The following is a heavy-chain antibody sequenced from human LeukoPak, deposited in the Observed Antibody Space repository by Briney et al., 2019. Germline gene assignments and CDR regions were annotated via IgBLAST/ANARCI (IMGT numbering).Heavy chain of an antibody. CDR3: ATFGRAAWYGWVDL. J-gene: IGHJ4*02. D-gene: IGHD2-8*02. Sequence: SETLSLTCAVYGVSFSDYYLSWIRQPPGSGLEWIGEIYHSGSTNYNASLNSRVTISIDTSNNQVSLSLISVPAADTAVYYCATFGRAAWYGWVDLWGQGTLVTVSS. CDR2: IYHSGST. V-gene: IGHV4-34*01. CDR1: GVSFSDYY.